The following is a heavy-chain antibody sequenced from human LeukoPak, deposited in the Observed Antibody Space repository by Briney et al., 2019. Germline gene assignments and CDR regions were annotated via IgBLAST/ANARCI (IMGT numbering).Heavy chain of an antibody. D-gene: IGHD5-18*01. CDR2: INQDGSEK. V-gene: IGHV3-7*03. Sequence: PGGSLTLSCAASGFLFSNFWMSWVRQATGKALEWVANINQDGSEKNYVDSVKGRFTISRDNAKSSLYLQMNNLRAEDTAVYYCAKENVDTGRGQNRHLDYWGQGTLVTVSS. CDR3: AKENVDTGRGQNRHLDY. CDR1: GFLFSNFW. J-gene: IGHJ4*02.